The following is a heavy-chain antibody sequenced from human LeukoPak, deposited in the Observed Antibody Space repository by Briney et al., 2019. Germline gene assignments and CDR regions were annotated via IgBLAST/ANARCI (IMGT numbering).Heavy chain of an antibody. J-gene: IGHJ6*03. V-gene: IGHV3-64*04. Sequence: GGSLRLSCAASGFTFSSYAMHWVRQAPGKGLEYVSAISSNGGSTYYANSVKGRFTISRDNSKNTLYLQMNSLRAEDTAVYYCAKARDYGDYAVYYYYMDVWGKGTTVTVSS. CDR2: ISSNGGST. CDR1: GFTFSSYA. D-gene: IGHD4-17*01. CDR3: AKARDYGDYAVYYYYMDV.